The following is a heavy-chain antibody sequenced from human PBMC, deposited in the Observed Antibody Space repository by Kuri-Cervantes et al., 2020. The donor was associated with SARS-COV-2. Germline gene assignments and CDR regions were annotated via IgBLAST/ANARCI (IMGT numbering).Heavy chain of an antibody. CDR3: APRNDFSGGEQKDYFGS. J-gene: IGHJ4*02. V-gene: IGHV6-1*01. CDR2: TYYRSKWYN. Sequence: SQTLSLTCAISGDSVSSNSAAWNWIRQSPSRGLEWLGRTYYRSKWYNDYAVSVKSRITINPDTSKNQFSLQLNSVTPEDTAVYYCAPRNDFSGGEQKDYFGSWGQGTLVTVSS. D-gene: IGHD3-3*01. CDR1: GDSVSSNSAA.